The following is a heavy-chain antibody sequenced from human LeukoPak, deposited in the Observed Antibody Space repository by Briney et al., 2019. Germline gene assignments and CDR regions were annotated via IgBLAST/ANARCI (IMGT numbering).Heavy chain of an antibody. CDR2: LGTNGGNT. Sequence: GGSLRLSCSASGFTFSTSAMHWVRQAPGKGLEYVSALGTNGGNTYYADSVRGRFTISRDNSKNTLFLQMSSLRPEDTAVYYCVKSGRGYLWGSYYNYWGQGTLVTVSS. CDR1: GFTFSTSA. CDR3: VKSGRGYLWGSYYNY. J-gene: IGHJ4*02. V-gene: IGHV3-64D*06. D-gene: IGHD3-16*01.